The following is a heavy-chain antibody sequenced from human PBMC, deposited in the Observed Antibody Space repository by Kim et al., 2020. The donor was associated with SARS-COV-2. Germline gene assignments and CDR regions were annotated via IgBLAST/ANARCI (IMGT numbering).Heavy chain of an antibody. Sequence: ATSLKGRFTIPRDNTKNTLYLQMNSRRAEDTGVYYCARERTFGGVIVPDYWGQGTLVTVSS. J-gene: IGHJ4*02. D-gene: IGHD3-16*02. CDR3: ARERTFGGVIVPDY. V-gene: IGHV3-74*01.